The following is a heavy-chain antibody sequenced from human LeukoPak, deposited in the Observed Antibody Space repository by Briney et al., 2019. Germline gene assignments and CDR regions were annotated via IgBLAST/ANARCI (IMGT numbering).Heavy chain of an antibody. CDR2: IIPIFGTA. CDR3: ASHLSTRGYSGYKPGFDY. D-gene: IGHD5-12*01. V-gene: IGHV1-69*13. J-gene: IGHJ4*02. CDR1: GGTFSSYA. Sequence: SVKVSCKAPGGTFSSYAISWVRQAPGQGLEWMGGIIPIFGTANYAQKFQGRVTITADESTSTAYMELSSLRSEDTAVYYCASHLSTRGYSGYKPGFDYWGQGTLVTVSS.